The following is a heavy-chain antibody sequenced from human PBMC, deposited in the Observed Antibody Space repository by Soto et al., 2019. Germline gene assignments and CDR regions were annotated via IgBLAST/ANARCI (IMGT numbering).Heavy chain of an antibody. CDR2: ISSSSSYI. D-gene: IGHD1-7*01. J-gene: IGHJ4*02. CDR3: ARGWDVVLGENYALSPVGPYYFDY. V-gene: IGHV3-21*01. CDR1: GFTFSSYS. Sequence: GGSLRLSCAASGFTFSSYSMNWVRQAPGKGLEWVSSISSSSSYIYYADSVKGRFTISRDNAKNSLYLQMNSLRAEDTAVYYCARGWDVVLGENYALSPVGPYYFDYWGQGTLVTVSS.